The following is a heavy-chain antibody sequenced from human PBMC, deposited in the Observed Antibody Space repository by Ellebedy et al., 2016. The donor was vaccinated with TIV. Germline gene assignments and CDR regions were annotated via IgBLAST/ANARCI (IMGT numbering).Heavy chain of an antibody. CDR3: ARMRGVAGPRWFDP. V-gene: IGHV4-59*08. CDR1: GGSFNNDH. D-gene: IGHD6-19*01. CDR2: VNQRRTT. Sequence: MPSETLSLTCLVSGGSFNNDHWSWIRQSPGKGLEWIGYVNQRRTTKYNSSLRSRVTISIDTSKKQFSLTVTSVTAADTAVYFCARMRGVAGPRWFDPWGPGTQVIVSS. J-gene: IGHJ5*02.